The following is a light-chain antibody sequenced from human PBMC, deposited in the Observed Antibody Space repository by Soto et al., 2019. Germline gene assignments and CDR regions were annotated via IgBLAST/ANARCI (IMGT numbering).Light chain of an antibody. CDR1: QSVLYSFTNKNY. J-gene: IGKJ1*01. V-gene: IGKV4-1*01. CDR3: QQYYSAPRA. CDR2: WAS. Sequence: DIVMTQSPDSLAVSLGERATINCKSSQSVLYSFTNKNYLAWYQQKPGQPPKLLIYWASTRESGVPDRFSGSGSGTDFTLTISSLQAEDVAVYYCQQYYSAPRAFGQGTKVEIK.